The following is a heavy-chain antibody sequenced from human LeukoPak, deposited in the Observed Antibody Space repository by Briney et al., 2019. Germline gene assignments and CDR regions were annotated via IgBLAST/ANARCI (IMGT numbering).Heavy chain of an antibody. Sequence: GSLRLACAASGFIVSSNYMSWVRQAPGKGLEWVSVIYNVGSTYYADSVKGRFTISRDNSKNTLFLQMNSLRAEDTAVYYCVRGEYNWNDLHLWGQGTLVTVSS. V-gene: IGHV3-66*01. D-gene: IGHD1-20*01. J-gene: IGHJ5*02. CDR3: VRGEYNWNDLHL. CDR2: IYNVGST. CDR1: GFIVSSNY.